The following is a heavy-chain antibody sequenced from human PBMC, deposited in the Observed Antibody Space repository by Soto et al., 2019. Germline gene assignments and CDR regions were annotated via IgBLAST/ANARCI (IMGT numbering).Heavy chain of an antibody. D-gene: IGHD3-9*01. J-gene: IGHJ4*02. Sequence: GAGPKLVNPPETLTLTCIVSDFSLPNARKGVSFIRQPPGKAPEWLEHIVSNGGESYRTSLKSRLTISKDTSKSQVVLTMSNMDPVDTATYYCARLSALVLTGVYYFDYWGQGTQVTVSS. CDR2: IVSNGGE. CDR1: DFSLPNARKG. CDR3: ARLSALVLTGVYYFDY. V-gene: IGHV2-26*01.